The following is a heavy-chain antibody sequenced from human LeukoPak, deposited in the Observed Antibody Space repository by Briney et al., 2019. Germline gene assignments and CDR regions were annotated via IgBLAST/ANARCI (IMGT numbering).Heavy chain of an antibody. J-gene: IGHJ5*02. V-gene: IGHV1-18*01. Sequence: ASVKVSCKASGYIFTSYGISWVRQAPGQGLEWMGWISTYNGNTNYAQKLQGRVTMTTDTSTSTAYMELRSLGSDDTAVYYCARAHYYGSGSQNWFDPWGRGTLVTVSS. CDR1: GYIFTSYG. D-gene: IGHD3-10*01. CDR2: ISTYNGNT. CDR3: ARAHYYGSGSQNWFDP.